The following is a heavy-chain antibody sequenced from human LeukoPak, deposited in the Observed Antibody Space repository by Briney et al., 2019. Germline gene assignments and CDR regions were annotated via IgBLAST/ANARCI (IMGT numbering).Heavy chain of an antibody. CDR1: GGSISSYY. Sequence: SETLSLTCTVSGGSISSYYWSWIRQPPGKGLEWIGYIYYTGSTNYNPSLKSRVTISVDTSKNQFSLKLSSVTAADTAVYYCARYGDYAFDYWGQGTLVTVSS. CDR2: IYYTGST. D-gene: IGHD4-17*01. V-gene: IGHV4-59*08. J-gene: IGHJ4*02. CDR3: ARYGDYAFDY.